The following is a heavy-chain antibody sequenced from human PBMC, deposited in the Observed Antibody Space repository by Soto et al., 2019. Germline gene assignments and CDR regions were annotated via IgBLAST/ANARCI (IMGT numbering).Heavy chain of an antibody. D-gene: IGHD6-13*01. CDR2: ISSNGGST. CDR1: GFTFSSYA. V-gene: IGHV3-64D*06. J-gene: IGHJ4*02. CDR3: VKDRWVDY. Sequence: GGSLRLSCSVSGFTFSSYAMHWVRQAPGKGLEYVSSISSNGGSTYYADSVKGRFTISRDNSKNTLNLQMSSQTTEDTAVYYCVKDRWVDYWGQGTLVTVSS.